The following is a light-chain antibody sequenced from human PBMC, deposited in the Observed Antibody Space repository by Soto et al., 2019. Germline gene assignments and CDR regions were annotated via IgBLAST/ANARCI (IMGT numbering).Light chain of an antibody. Sequence: EIVMTQSPATLSLSPGERAALSCRASQSINSELAWYQQKPGQPPRLLIYGASTRATGVPARFTVSESGSEFHLTLSGLQSEDFGVYYCQRGHNWPLTFGQGTRLEI. CDR2: GAS. CDR3: QRGHNWPLT. V-gene: IGKV3-15*01. J-gene: IGKJ2*01. CDR1: QSINSE.